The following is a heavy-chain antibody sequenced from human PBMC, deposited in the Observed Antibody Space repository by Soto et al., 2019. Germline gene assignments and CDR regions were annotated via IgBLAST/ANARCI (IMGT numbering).Heavy chain of an antibody. CDR3: ARALRYFDWRYGMDV. V-gene: IGHV4-31*03. D-gene: IGHD3-9*01. CDR2: IYYSGST. Sequence: SETLSLTCTVSDGSISSGGYYWSWIRQHPGKGLEWIGYIYYSGSTYYNPSLKSRVTISVDTSKNQFSLKLSSVTAADTAVYYCARALRYFDWRYGMDVWGQGTTVTVFS. CDR1: DGSISSGGYY. J-gene: IGHJ6*02.